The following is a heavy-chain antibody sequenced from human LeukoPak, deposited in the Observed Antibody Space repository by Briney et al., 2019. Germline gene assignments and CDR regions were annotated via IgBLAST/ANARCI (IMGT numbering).Heavy chain of an antibody. CDR2: INPNSGGT. J-gene: IGHJ6*03. V-gene: IGHV1-2*02. Sequence: GASVKVSCKASGYTFTGYYMDWVRQAPGQGLEWMGWINPNSGGTNYAQKFQGRVTMTRDTSISTAYMELSRLRSDNTAVYYCARGASIDYYYYMDVWGKGTTVTVSS. CDR3: ARGASIDYYYYMDV. CDR1: GYTFTGYY.